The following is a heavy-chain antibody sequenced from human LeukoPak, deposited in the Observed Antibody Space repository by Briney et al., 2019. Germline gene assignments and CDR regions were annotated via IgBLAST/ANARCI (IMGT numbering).Heavy chain of an antibody. CDR2: ISHTSSAI. V-gene: IGHV3-48*02. J-gene: IGHJ4*02. Sequence: PGGSLRLSCAASGFTFSSFCMNWVRQAPGRGLEWISYISHTSSAIEYADSVKGRFTMSRDNAGNSVYLQMNSLRDEDTAVYFCARNPAWGYFDYWGQGALVTVSS. D-gene: IGHD7-27*01. CDR1: GFTFSSFC. CDR3: ARNPAWGYFDY.